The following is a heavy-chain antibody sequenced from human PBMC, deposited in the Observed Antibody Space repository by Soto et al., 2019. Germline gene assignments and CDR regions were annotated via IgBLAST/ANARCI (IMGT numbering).Heavy chain of an antibody. Sequence: GGSLRLSGAACGFTFSSYSINWVRQAPWKGLEWVSSISSSSIYIYYADSVKGRFTISRDNAKNSLYLQMNSLRAEERTCYSCETVRKQRLATYQLGIFDDFGQGTLVAFP. CDR2: ISSSSIYI. CDR1: GFTFSSYS. J-gene: IGHJ4*02. CDR3: ETVRKQRLATYQLGIFDD. D-gene: IGHD6-25*01. V-gene: IGHV3-21*01.